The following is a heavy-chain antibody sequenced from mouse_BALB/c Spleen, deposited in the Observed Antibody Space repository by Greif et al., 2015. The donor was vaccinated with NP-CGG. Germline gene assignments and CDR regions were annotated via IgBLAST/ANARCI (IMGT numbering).Heavy chain of an antibody. D-gene: IGHD1-1*01. Sequence: EVQVVESGGGLVKPGGSLKLSCAASGFAFSSYGMSWVRQTPEKRLEWVAYISSGGGSTYYPDTVKGRFTISRDNAKNTLYLQMSSLKSEDTAMYYCAREGSSYVGYAMDYWGQGTSVTVSS. CDR1: GFAFSSYG. V-gene: IGHV5-12-1*01. J-gene: IGHJ4*01. CDR2: ISSGGGST. CDR3: AREGSSYVGYAMDY.